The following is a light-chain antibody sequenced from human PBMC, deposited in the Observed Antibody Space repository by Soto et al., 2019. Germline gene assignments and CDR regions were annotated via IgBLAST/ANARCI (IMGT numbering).Light chain of an antibody. CDR3: SSYTATYTV. CDR2: DLT. V-gene: IGLV2-14*01. CDR1: SSDIGIYNY. J-gene: IGLJ2*01. Sequence: QSALTQPASVSGSPGQSITISCTGSSSDIGIYNYVSWYQHHPGKAPKLIIYDLTNRPSGVSDRFSGSKSGNTASLTISGLQPEDEAEYHCSSYTATYTVFGGGTKVTVL.